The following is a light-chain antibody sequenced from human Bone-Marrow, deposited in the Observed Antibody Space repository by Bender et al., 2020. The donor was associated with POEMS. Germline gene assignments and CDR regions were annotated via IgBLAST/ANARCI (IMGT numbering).Light chain of an antibody. J-gene: IGLJ3*02. Sequence: QSALTQPASVSGSPGQSITISCTGTSSDIGGYNYVSWYQQHPGKAPKLMILEVNNRPSGVSNRFSGSKSGNTASLTISGIQAEDEADYFCISYTSSSTLVFGGGTKLTVL. V-gene: IGLV2-14*01. CDR3: ISYTSSSTLV. CDR2: EVN. CDR1: SSDIGGYNY.